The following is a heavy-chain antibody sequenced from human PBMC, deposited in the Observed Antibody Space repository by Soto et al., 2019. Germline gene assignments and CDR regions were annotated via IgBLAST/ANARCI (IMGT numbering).Heavy chain of an antibody. CDR3: AKGGGGLTSSGYYSPGFDI. D-gene: IGHD3-22*01. J-gene: IGHJ3*02. V-gene: IGHV3-30*18. CDR2: ISYDGSNK. Sequence: GGSLRLSCAASGFTFSSYGMHWVRQAPGKGLEWVAVISYDGSNKYYADSVKGRFTISRDNSKNTLYLQMNSLRAEDTAVYYCAKGGGGLTSSGYYSPGFDIWGQGTMVTVSS. CDR1: GFTFSSYG.